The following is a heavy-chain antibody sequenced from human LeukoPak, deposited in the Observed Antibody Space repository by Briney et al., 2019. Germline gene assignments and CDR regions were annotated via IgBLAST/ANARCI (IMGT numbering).Heavy chain of an antibody. CDR3: ARVKDWYYYDSRFDY. V-gene: IGHV3-48*01. CDR1: GFTFSSYS. J-gene: IGHJ4*02. Sequence: GGSLRLSCTDSGFTFSSYSMNWVRQAPGKGLEWVSYISSSSSSIYYADSVKGRFTISRDNAKNSLYLQMNSVRAEDTAVYYCARVKDWYYYDSRFDYWGQGTLVTVSS. D-gene: IGHD3-22*01. CDR2: ISSSSSSI.